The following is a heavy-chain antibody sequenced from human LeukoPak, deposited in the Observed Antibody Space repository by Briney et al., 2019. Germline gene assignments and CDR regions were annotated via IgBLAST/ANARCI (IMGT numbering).Heavy chain of an antibody. J-gene: IGHJ4*02. Sequence: ASVKVSCKASGYTFTGYYMHWVRQAPGQGLEWMGRINPNSGGTNYAQKFQGRVTMTEDTSTDTAYMELSSLRSEDTAVYYCATANTYYDYVWGSYRPNGYYFDYWGQGTLVTVSS. CDR2: INPNSGGT. V-gene: IGHV1-2*06. CDR3: ATANTYYDYVWGSYRPNGYYFDY. CDR1: GYTFTGYY. D-gene: IGHD3-16*02.